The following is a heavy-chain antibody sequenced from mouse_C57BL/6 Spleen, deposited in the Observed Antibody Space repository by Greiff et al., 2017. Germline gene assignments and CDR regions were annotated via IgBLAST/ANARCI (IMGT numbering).Heavy chain of an antibody. V-gene: IGHV1-55*01. Sequence: QVQLQQPGAELVKPGASVKMSCKASGYTFTSYWITWVKQRPGQGLEWIGDIYPGSGSTNYTEKFKSKATLTVDTSSSTAYMQLSSLTSEDSAVYYCARLLYGSSPWFAYWGQGTLVTVSA. CDR3: ARLLYGSSPWFAY. D-gene: IGHD1-1*01. CDR2: IYPGSGST. CDR1: GYTFTSYW. J-gene: IGHJ3*01.